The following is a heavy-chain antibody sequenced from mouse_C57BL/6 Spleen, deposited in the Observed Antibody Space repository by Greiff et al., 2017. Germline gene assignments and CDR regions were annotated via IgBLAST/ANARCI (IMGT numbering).Heavy chain of an antibody. J-gene: IGHJ2*01. D-gene: IGHD2-4*01. CDR1: CYTFTEYT. V-gene: IGHV1-62-2*01. Sequence: QVQLQQSGAELVKPGASVKLSCKASCYTFTEYTIHWVKQRSGQGLEWIGWFYPGSGSIKYNEKFKDKATLTADKSSSTGYMELSRLTSEDSAVYFCARHGYDYDDGGYYFDYWGQGTTLTVSS. CDR3: ARHGYDYDDGGYYFDY. CDR2: FYPGSGSI.